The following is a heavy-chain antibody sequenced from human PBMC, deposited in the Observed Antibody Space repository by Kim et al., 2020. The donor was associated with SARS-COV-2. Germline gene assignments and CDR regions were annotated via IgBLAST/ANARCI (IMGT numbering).Heavy chain of an antibody. CDR2: VNAGNGDT. CDR3: ARPSFCADGICPYYDY. Sequence: ASVKVSCKASGYTFTKYGVHWVRQAPGQSLECMGWVNAGNGDTHYSPKFQDRVTITRDTSATTAYMELSSLRSDDTAVYYCARPSFCADGICPYYDYWGQGTLVTVSS. CDR1: GYTFTKYG. J-gene: IGHJ4*02. D-gene: IGHD2-8*01. V-gene: IGHV1-3*01.